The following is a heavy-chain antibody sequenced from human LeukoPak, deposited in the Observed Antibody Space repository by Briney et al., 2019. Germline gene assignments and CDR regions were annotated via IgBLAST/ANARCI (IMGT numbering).Heavy chain of an antibody. CDR1: GFTFSAYA. Sequence: GGSLRLSCAASGFTFSAYAMHWVRQAPGKGLEYVAAISNNGGSTYYANSVKGRFTISRDNSKNTLYLQMNSLRAEDTAVYYCARGPDGYNLDYWGQGTLVTVSS. J-gene: IGHJ4*02. CDR2: ISNNGGST. V-gene: IGHV3-64*01. D-gene: IGHD5-24*01. CDR3: ARGPDGYNLDY.